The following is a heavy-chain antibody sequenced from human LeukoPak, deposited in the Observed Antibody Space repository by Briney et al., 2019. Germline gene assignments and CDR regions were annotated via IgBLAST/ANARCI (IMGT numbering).Heavy chain of an antibody. V-gene: IGHV3-21*01. CDR2: ISSSSYI. Sequence: TGGSLRLSCAASGFTFSSYSMNWVRQAPGKGLEWVSSISSSSYIYYADSVKGRFTISRDNAKNSLYLQMNSLRAEDTAVYYCAREVSGYGPPKLWGQGTLVTVSS. D-gene: IGHD5-12*01. CDR3: AREVSGYGPPKL. J-gene: IGHJ4*02. CDR1: GFTFSSYS.